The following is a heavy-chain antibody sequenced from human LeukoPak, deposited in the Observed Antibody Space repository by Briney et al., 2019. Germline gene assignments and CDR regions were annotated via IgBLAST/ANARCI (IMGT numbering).Heavy chain of an antibody. J-gene: IGHJ4*02. CDR3: AKVISTARRRVGGSFDY. CDR1: GFTFSSYA. Sequence: GGSLRLSCAASGFTFSSYAMSWVRQAPGKGLEWVSAISGSGGSTYYADSVKGRFTISRDNSKNTLYLQMNSLRAEDTAVYYCAKVISTARRRVGGSFDYGGQGPLVTVSS. D-gene: IGHD3-16*01. V-gene: IGHV3-23*01. CDR2: ISGSGGST.